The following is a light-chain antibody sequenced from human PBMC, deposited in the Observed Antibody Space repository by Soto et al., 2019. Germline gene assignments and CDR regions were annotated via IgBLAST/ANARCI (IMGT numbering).Light chain of an antibody. Sequence: QSALTQPASVSGSPGQSITISCTGNSSDVGGYNYVSWYQQHPGKAPKLMIYDVSNRPSGASNRFAGSKSGNTASLTISGLQADDEADYYCSSYTSSSTRVFGTGTKVTVL. CDR1: SSDVGGYNY. CDR2: DVS. J-gene: IGLJ1*01. V-gene: IGLV2-14*01. CDR3: SSYTSSSTRV.